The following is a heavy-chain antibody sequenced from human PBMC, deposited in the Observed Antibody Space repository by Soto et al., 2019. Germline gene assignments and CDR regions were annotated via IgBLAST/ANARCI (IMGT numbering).Heavy chain of an antibody. V-gene: IGHV4-31*03. CDR2: IYYSGST. D-gene: IGHD3-10*01. CDR1: GGSISSGGYY. J-gene: IGHJ6*02. CDR3: ARVRGARRYYYGMDV. Sequence: SETLSLTCTVSGGSISSGGYYWSWIRQHPGKGLEWIGYIYYSGSTYYNPSLKSRVTISVDTSKNQFSLKLSSVTAADTAVYYCARVRGARRYYYGMDVWGQGTTVTVSS.